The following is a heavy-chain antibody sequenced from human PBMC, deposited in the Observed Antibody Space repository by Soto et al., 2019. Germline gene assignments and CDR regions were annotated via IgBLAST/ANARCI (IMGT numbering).Heavy chain of an antibody. J-gene: IGHJ4*02. CDR3: ARADYYDIHDY. D-gene: IGHD3-22*01. Sequence: ASVNVSCKASGYTFTNYAMHWVRQAPRQGLEWMGWINAGNGNTKYSQKFQGRVTITRDTSESTAYMELSSLRSADTAVYSCARADYYDIHDYWGQGTLVTVS. CDR1: GYTFTNYA. V-gene: IGHV1-3*01. CDR2: INAGNGNT.